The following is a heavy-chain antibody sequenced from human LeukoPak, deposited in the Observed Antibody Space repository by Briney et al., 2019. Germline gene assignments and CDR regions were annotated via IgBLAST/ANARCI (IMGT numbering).Heavy chain of an antibody. V-gene: IGHV3-30*03. CDR3: ARGGSGSYYGY. D-gene: IGHD1-26*01. CDR2: ISYDGSTT. CDR1: GFTFSSYG. J-gene: IGHJ4*02. Sequence: GGSLRLSCTASGFTFSSYGMHWVRQAPGKGLEWVAVISYDGSTTSYGDSMKGRFTISRDNSKNTLYLQMNSLRAEDTAVYYCARGGSGSYYGYWGQGTLVTVSS.